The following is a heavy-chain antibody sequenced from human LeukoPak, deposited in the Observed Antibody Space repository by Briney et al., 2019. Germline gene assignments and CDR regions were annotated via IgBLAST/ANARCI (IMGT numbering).Heavy chain of an antibody. Sequence: GGSLRLSCAASGFTFEDYAMHWVRQGPGKGLEWVSLISGNGNNIYYADSVKGRFTISRDNSKNSLYLQMNSLRTEDTALYYCAKDLPQYYDFWSGYYGGFDYWGQGTLVAVSS. D-gene: IGHD3-3*01. J-gene: IGHJ4*02. V-gene: IGHV3-43*02. CDR1: GFTFEDYA. CDR3: AKDLPQYYDFWSGYYGGFDY. CDR2: ISGNGNNI.